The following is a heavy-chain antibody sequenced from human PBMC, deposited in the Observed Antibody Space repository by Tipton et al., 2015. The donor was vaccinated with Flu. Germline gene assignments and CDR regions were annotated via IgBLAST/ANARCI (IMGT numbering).Heavy chain of an antibody. V-gene: IGHV4-39*07. CDR2: IYYSGST. CDR1: GGSISSSSYY. Sequence: GSLRLSCTVSGGSISSSSYYWGWIRQPPGKGLEWIGSIYYSGSTYYNPSLKSRVTISVDTSKNQFSLKLSSVTAADTAVYYCARDRGGDYFDYWGQGTLVTVSS. J-gene: IGHJ4*02. CDR3: ARDRGGDYFDY. D-gene: IGHD3-10*01.